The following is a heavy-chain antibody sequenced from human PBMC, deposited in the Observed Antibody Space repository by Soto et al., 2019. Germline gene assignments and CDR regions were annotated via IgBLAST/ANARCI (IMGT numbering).Heavy chain of an antibody. D-gene: IGHD4-17*01. V-gene: IGHV3-23*01. CDR3: AKTVTFDF. Sequence: EELLLESGGGLVQPGGSLGISCVASGFPFSTYAMTWVRQAPGKGLEWVSAISGSGGSTYYPDSVKGRFTISRDNSKNTLYLEMNSLRVQDTAVYYCAKTVTFDFWGQGILVTVSS. CDR2: ISGSGGST. J-gene: IGHJ4*02. CDR1: GFPFSTYA.